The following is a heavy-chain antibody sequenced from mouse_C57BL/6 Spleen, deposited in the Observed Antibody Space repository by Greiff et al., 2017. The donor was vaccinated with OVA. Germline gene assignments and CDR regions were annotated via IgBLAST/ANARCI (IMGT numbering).Heavy chain of an antibody. J-gene: IGHJ2*01. CDR1: GFTFSSYG. Sequence: EVQRVESGGDLVKPGGSLKLSCAASGFTFSSYGMSWVRQTPDKRLEWVATISSGGSYTYYPDSVKGRFTISRDNAKNTLYLQMSSLKSEDTAMYYCARNYGSSYDYFDYWGQGTTLTVSS. CDR2: ISSGGSYT. CDR3: ARNYGSSYDYFDY. V-gene: IGHV5-6*01. D-gene: IGHD1-1*01.